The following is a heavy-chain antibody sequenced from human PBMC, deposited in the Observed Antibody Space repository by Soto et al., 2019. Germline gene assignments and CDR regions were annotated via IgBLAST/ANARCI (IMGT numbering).Heavy chain of an antibody. V-gene: IGHV4-4*02. Sequence: PSETLSLTCAVSGGSISTTHWWTWVRQPPGKGLEWIGEIYHSGSTNYNPSLKSRVTIAVDTSKNQFSLRLTSVTAADTAVYYCASALFGGFCIDYWGPGTLVTVSP. J-gene: IGHJ4*01. CDR3: ASALFGGFCIDY. CDR1: GGSISTTHW. CDR2: IYHSGST. D-gene: IGHD3-3*01.